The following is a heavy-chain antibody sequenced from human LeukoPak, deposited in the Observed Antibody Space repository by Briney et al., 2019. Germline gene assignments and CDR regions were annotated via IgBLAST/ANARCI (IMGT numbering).Heavy chain of an antibody. CDR2: INPRSGGT. CDR3: ARGSGSSWFDY. J-gene: IGHJ4*02. Sequence: ASVSVSCKASGYTFTANYMHWVRQAPGQGLEWMGWINPRSGGTNYGEKFRGRVTMTRDTSITTAYMELSSLRFDDTAVYYCARGSGSSWFDYWGQGTLVTVSS. CDR1: GYTFTANY. V-gene: IGHV1-2*02. D-gene: IGHD5-18*01.